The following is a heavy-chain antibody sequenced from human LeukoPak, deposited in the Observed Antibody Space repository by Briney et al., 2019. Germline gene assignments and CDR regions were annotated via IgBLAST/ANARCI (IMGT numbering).Heavy chain of an antibody. CDR2: ISSSGGST. J-gene: IGHJ4*02. D-gene: IGHD5-24*01. CDR3: AKDRDGYNSSPRDF. V-gene: IGHV3-23*01. CDR1: GFTFSSCG. Sequence: PSGGSLRLSCAASGFTFSSCGMHWVRQAPGSGLEWVSTISSSGGSTYYADSVKGRFIISRDNSENTLYLQMSSLRAEDTALYYCAKDRDGYNSSPRDFWGQGTLVTVSS.